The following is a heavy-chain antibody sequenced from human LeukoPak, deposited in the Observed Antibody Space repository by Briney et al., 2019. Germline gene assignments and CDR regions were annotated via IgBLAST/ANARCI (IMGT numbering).Heavy chain of an antibody. V-gene: IGHV3-23*01. CDR3: AKDGPKVEVSAH. J-gene: IGHJ4*02. CDR1: GFTSGDYA. Sequence: GGSLRLSCTTSGFTSGDYAMSWVRQAPGKGLEWVSAISGSGGSTYSADSVKGRFTIYRDNSKNTLYLQMNSLRAEDTAVYYCAKDGPKVEVSAHWGQGTLVTVSS. CDR2: ISGSGGST.